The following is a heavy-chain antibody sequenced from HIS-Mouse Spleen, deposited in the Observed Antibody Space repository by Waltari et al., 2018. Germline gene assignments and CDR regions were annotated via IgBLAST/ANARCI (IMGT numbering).Heavy chain of an antibody. V-gene: IGHV4-38-2*02. CDR3: ARSSLPSGVDY. CDR1: GYSIRSGYY. D-gene: IGHD4-17*01. J-gene: IGHJ4*02. CDR2: IYHSGST. Sequence: QVQLQESGPGLVKPSETLSLTCTVSGYSIRSGYYWGWIRQPPGKGLDWIGSIYHSGSTYYNPYLKSRVTIAVDTSKNQFSLKLSSVTAADTAVYYCARSSLPSGVDYWGQGTLVTVSS.